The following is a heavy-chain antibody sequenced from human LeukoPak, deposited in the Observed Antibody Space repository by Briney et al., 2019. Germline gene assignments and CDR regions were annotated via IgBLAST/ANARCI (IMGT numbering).Heavy chain of an antibody. CDR1: GYTFIGYY. J-gene: IGHJ3*02. V-gene: IGHV1-2*02. D-gene: IGHD3-10*01. CDR3: ARDLYYYGSGSPLGAFDI. CDR2: INPNSGGT. Sequence: GASVKVSCTASGYTFIGYYIHWVRQAPGQGLEWMGWINPNSGGTNYAQKFQGRVTMTRDTSISTAYMELSRLRSDDTAVYYCARDLYYYGSGSPLGAFDIWGQGTMVTVSS.